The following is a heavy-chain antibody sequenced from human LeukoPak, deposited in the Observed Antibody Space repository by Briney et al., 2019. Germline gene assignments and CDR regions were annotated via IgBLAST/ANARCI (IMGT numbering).Heavy chain of an antibody. CDR2: MNPNSGNT. D-gene: IGHD3-16*01. J-gene: IGHJ4*02. V-gene: IGHV1-8*01. CDR3: ARSSGSYGFDY. Sequence: ASVKVSCKASGPTVTSYDTNWVRESTGQGLEWMGWMNPNSGNTGYAQKFQGRVTMTRNTSISTAYMELSSLRSEDTALYYCARSSGSYGFDYWRQGTLVAVSS. CDR1: GPTVTSYD.